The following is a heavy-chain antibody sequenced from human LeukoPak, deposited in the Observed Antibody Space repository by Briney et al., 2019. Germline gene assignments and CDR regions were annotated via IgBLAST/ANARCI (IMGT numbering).Heavy chain of an antibody. J-gene: IGHJ4*02. D-gene: IGHD4-11*01. CDR3: ASEGTVTGQLNYYFDY. Sequence: ASVKVSCKASGYTFTSYYMHWVRQAPGQGLEWMGIINPSGGSTSYAQKFQGRVTMTRDTSTSTVYMELSSLRSEDTAVYYCASEGTVTGQLNYYFDYWGQGTLVTVSS. CDR1: GYTFTSYY. V-gene: IGHV1-46*01. CDR2: INPSGGST.